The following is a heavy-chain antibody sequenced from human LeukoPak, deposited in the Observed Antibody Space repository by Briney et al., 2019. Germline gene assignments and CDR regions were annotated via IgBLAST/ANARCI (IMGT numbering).Heavy chain of an antibody. CDR1: GFTFSSYA. V-gene: IGHV3-30*14. D-gene: IGHD6-19*01. Sequence: GGSLRLSCAASGFTFSSYAMHWVRQAPGKGLEWVAVISYDGSNKYYADSVKGRFTISRDNSKNTLYPQMNSLRAEDTAVYYCARVGYTSGWYRNWGQGTLVTVSS. CDR3: ARVGYTSGWYRN. J-gene: IGHJ4*02. CDR2: ISYDGSNK.